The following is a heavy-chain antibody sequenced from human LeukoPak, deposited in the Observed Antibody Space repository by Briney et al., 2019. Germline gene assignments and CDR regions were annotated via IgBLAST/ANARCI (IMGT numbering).Heavy chain of an antibody. CDR3: ARGSSSWYLTLDY. CDR1: GFTFSSYA. D-gene: IGHD6-13*01. J-gene: IGHJ4*02. Sequence: QAGGSLRLSCAASGFTFSSYAMSWVRQAPGKGLEWVSAISGSGGSTYYADSVKGRFTISRDNSKNTLYLQMNSLRAEDTAVYYCARGSSSWYLTLDYWGQGTLVTVSS. CDR2: ISGSGGST. V-gene: IGHV3-23*01.